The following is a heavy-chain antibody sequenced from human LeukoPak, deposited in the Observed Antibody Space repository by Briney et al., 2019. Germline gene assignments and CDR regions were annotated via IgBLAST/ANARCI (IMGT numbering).Heavy chain of an antibody. CDR1: GFTVSSNY. D-gene: IGHD4-17*01. V-gene: IGHV3-66*01. CDR2: IYSGGST. J-gene: IGHJ3*02. CDR3: ARDAATVTTRGVGDAFDI. Sequence: GGSLRLSCAASGFTVSSNYMSWVRQAPGKGLEWVSVIYSGGSTYYADSVKGRFTISRDNSKNTLYLQMNSLRAEDTAVYYCARDAATVTTRGVGDAFDIWGKGQWSPSLQ.